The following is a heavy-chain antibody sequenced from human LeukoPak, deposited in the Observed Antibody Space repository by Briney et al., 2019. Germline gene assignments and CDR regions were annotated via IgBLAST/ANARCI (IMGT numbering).Heavy chain of an antibody. V-gene: IGHV1-3*01. J-gene: IGHJ4*02. CDR1: GCTFTSYA. CDR3: ARKYSSGQVSYFDY. Sequence: ASVKVSCKASGCTFTSYAMHWVRQAPGQRLEWMGWINAGNGNTKYSQKFQGRVTITRDTSASTAYMELSSLRSEDTAVYCCARKYSSGQVSYFDYWGQGTLVTVSS. CDR2: INAGNGNT. D-gene: IGHD6-19*01.